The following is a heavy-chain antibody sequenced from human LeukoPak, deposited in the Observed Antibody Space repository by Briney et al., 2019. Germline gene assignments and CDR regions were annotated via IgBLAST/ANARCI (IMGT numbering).Heavy chain of an antibody. CDR1: GGTFSSDA. Sequence: SVKVSCKASGGTFSSDAISWVRQAPGQGLEWMGRIIPIFGTANYAQKFQGRVTITTDESTSTAYMELSSLRSEDTAVYYCARGQAVAGAYYYYYMDVWGKGSTVTVSS. D-gene: IGHD6-19*01. CDR2: IIPIFGTA. V-gene: IGHV1-69*05. CDR3: ARGQAVAGAYYYYYMDV. J-gene: IGHJ6*03.